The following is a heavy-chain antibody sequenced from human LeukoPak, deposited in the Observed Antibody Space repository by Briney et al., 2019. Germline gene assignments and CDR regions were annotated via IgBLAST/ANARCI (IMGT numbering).Heavy chain of an antibody. Sequence: GGSLRLSCAASGFTFSSYSMNWVRQAPGKGLEWVSSISSSSSYIYSADSVKGRFTISRDNAKNSLYLQMNSLRAEDTAVYYCASGYNWKMDVWGKGTTVTVSS. CDR2: ISSSSSYI. J-gene: IGHJ6*04. CDR3: ASGYNWKMDV. CDR1: GFTFSSYS. D-gene: IGHD1-1*01. V-gene: IGHV3-21*01.